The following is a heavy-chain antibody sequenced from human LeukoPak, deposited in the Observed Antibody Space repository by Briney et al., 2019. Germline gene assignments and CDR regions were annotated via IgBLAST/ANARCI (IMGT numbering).Heavy chain of an antibody. Sequence: GGSLRLSCAASGFALSDYYMSWIRQAPGKGLEWVSYISSSSIYTNYADSVKGRFTISRDNAKNSLYLQMNSPRAEDTAVYYCARDREYYFDYWGQGTLVTVSS. CDR1: GFALSDYY. CDR3: ARDREYYFDY. V-gene: IGHV3-11*06. J-gene: IGHJ4*02. CDR2: ISSSSIYT.